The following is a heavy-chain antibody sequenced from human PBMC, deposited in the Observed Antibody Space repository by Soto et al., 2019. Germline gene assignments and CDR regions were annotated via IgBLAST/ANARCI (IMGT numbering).Heavy chain of an antibody. CDR2: MNPNSGNT. J-gene: IGHJ6*02. CDR3: ARWGSSGWYDYYSGMDV. V-gene: IGHV1-8*01. D-gene: IGHD6-19*01. CDR1: GYTFTSYD. Sequence: ASVKVSCKASGYTFTSYDINWVRQATGQGLEWMGWMNPNSGNTGYAQKFQGRVTMTRNTSISTAYMELSSLRSEDTAVYYCARWGSSGWYDYYSGMDVWGQGTTVTVSS.